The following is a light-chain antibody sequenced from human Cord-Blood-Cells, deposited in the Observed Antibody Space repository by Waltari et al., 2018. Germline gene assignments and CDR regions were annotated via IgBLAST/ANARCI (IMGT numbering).Light chain of an antibody. Sequence: QFALTQTASVSGSPGQSITISCTGTSSDVGRYNIVSWYQQHPGKAPKLIIYEGSKQPSGVSNRVSGSESGNTASLTISGLQAEGEADYCCCSYAGSSTFVVFGGGTKLTVL. V-gene: IGLV2-23*03. CDR3: CSYAGSSTFVV. CDR2: EGS. CDR1: SSDVGRYNI. J-gene: IGLJ2*01.